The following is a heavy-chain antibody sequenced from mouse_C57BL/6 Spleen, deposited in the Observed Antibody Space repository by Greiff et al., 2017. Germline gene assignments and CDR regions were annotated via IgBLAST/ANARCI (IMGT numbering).Heavy chain of an antibody. D-gene: IGHD4-1*01. CDR1: GFTFSSYA. J-gene: IGHJ4*01. Sequence: EVQMVESGGGLVKPGGSLKLSCAASGFTFSSYAMSWVRQTPEKRLEWVATISDGGSYTYYPDNVKGRFTISRDNAKNNLYLQMSHLKSEDTAMYYCARDGNWYAMDYWGQGTSVTVSS. CDR3: ARDGNWYAMDY. V-gene: IGHV5-4*01. CDR2: ISDGGSYT.